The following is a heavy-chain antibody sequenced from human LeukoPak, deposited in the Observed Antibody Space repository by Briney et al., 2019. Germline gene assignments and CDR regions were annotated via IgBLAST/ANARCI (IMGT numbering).Heavy chain of an antibody. D-gene: IGHD5-12*01. CDR1: GFTFSSYG. V-gene: IGHV3-30*18. Sequence: PGGSLRLSCAASGFTFSSYGMHWVRQAPGKGLEWVAVISYDGSNKYYADSVKGRFTISRDNSKNTLYLQMNSLRAEDTAVYYCAKHSGYGNYFNYWGQGTLVTVSS. CDR3: AKHSGYGNYFNY. CDR2: ISYDGSNK. J-gene: IGHJ4*02.